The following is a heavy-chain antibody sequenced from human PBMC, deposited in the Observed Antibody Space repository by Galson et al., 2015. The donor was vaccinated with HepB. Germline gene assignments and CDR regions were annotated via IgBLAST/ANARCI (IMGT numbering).Heavy chain of an antibody. D-gene: IGHD3-22*01. Sequence: SVKVSCKAAGYMFTGYYLHWVRQAPGQGLEWMGWINPNSDDTNYAQKFQGRVTMTRDTYINTAYMELSRLRSDDTAVYYCARLRHSSGYSVGVGYGMDVWGQGTTVTVSS. CDR2: INPNSDDT. V-gene: IGHV1-2*02. CDR3: ARLRHSSGYSVGVGYGMDV. CDR1: GYMFTGYY. J-gene: IGHJ6*02.